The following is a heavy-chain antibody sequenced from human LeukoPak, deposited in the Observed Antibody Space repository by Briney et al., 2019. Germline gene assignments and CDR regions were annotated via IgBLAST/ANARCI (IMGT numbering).Heavy chain of an antibody. CDR2: TRYDGSNK. CDR1: GFTFSSYG. D-gene: IGHD1-26*01. V-gene: IGHV3-30*02. J-gene: IGHJ6*03. CDR3: AKGHGWEASYHYYYMDV. Sequence: GGSLRLSCAAFGFTFSSYGMYWVRQAPGKGLEWVAFTRYDGSNKYYADSVKGRFTISRDNSKNTLYLKMNSLRAEDTAVYYCAKGHGWEASYHYYYMDVWGKGTTVTISS.